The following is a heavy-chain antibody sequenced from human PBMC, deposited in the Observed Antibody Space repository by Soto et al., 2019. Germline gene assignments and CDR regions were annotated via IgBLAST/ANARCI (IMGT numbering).Heavy chain of an antibody. J-gene: IGHJ6*02. V-gene: IGHV4-34*01. CDR3: ARGRYSGSYDGLYYYYYGMDV. CDR1: GGSFSGYY. D-gene: IGHD1-26*01. CDR2: INHSGST. Sequence: QVQLQQWGAGLLKPSETLSLTCAVYGGSFSGYYWSWIRQPPGKGLEWIGEINHSGSTNYNPSLKSRVTISVDTLKNQFSLKLSSVTGADTAVYYCARGRYSGSYDGLYYYYYGMDVWGHGTTVTVSS.